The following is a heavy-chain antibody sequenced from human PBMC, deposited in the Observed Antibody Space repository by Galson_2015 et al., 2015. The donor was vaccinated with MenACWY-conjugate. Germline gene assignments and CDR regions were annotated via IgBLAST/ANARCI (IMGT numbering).Heavy chain of an antibody. V-gene: IGHV3-33*01. CDR1: GIRFRNYG. D-gene: IGHD2-15*01. Sequence: SLRLSCATSGIRFRNYGMHWVRQAPGKGLEWVAIIYYDGSNKFYADSVRGRFTISRDNSKSTLFLQMNNLRAEDTGVYYCSYYYNGGSPDFDYWGQGTLVTVSS. CDR2: IYYDGSNK. CDR3: SYYYNGGSPDFDY. J-gene: IGHJ4*02.